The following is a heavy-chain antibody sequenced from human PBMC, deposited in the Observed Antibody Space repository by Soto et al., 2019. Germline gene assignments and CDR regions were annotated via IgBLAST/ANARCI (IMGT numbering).Heavy chain of an antibody. CDR1: GYSFTSYW. Sequence: PGESLKISCKGSGYSFTSYWIGWVRQMPGKGLEWMGIIYPGDSDTRYSPSFQGQVTISADKSIGTAYLQWSSLKASDTAMYYRARHGGVVGNYYYGMDVWGQGTTVTVSS. CDR3: ARHGGVVGNYYYGMDV. V-gene: IGHV5-51*01. CDR2: IYPGDSDT. D-gene: IGHD3-16*01. J-gene: IGHJ6*02.